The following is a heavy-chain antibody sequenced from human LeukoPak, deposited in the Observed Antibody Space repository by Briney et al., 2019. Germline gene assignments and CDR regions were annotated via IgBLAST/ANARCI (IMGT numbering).Heavy chain of an antibody. V-gene: IGHV4-4*02. D-gene: IGHD4-11*01. CDR1: GGSISSSNW. Sequence: SETLSLTCAVSGGSISSSNWWGWVRQPPGKGLEWIGEIYHSGSTNYNPSLKSRVTISVDKSKNQFSLKLSSVTAADTAVYYCARFDYSNYLRAFDIWGQGTMVTVSS. CDR3: ARFDYSNYLRAFDI. J-gene: IGHJ3*02. CDR2: IYHSGST.